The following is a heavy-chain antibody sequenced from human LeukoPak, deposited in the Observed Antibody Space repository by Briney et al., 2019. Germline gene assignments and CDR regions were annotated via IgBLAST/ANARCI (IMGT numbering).Heavy chain of an antibody. CDR1: GFTFSSYS. D-gene: IGHD3-16*01. CDR3: AKDDAWGRYKD. Sequence: PGGSLRLSCVASGFTFSSYSMNWVRQAPGKGLEWVSSISSSSSYIYYADSLKGRFTISRDNSKNTVSLQMNSLRGDDTAVYYCAKDDAWGRYKDWGQGTLVTVSS. J-gene: IGHJ1*01. CDR2: ISSSSSYI. V-gene: IGHV3-21*04.